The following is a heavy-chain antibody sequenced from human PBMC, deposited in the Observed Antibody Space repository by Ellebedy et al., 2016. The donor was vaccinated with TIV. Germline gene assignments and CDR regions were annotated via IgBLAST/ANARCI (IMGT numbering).Heavy chain of an antibody. CDR3: ARTRYSSSWPDF. CDR1: GYTFTNYG. Sequence: AASVKVSCKASGYTFTNYGLSWARQAPGQGLEWVGYISSHNGNSNYGKNFEGRVTMTTDRPTATVFMELGSLRSDDTAMYYCARTRYSSSWPDFWGQGTLVTVSS. J-gene: IGHJ4*02. D-gene: IGHD5-18*01. CDR2: ISSHNGNS. V-gene: IGHV1-18*01.